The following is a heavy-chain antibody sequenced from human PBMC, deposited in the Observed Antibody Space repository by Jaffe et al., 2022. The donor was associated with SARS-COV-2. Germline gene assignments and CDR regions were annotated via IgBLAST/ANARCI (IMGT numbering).Heavy chain of an antibody. J-gene: IGHJ3*01. Sequence: EVRLVESGGGLVQPGGSLRLSCAASGFTFSNFEMNWVRQAAGKGLEWVAYISTSGSTIYFADSVKGRFTISRDNANNSLYLRMSRVRAEDTAIYYCAREGGSHYLRTFDVWGQGSMVTVSS. CDR1: GFTFSNFE. V-gene: IGHV3-48*03. D-gene: IGHD1-26*01. CDR2: ISTSGSTI. CDR3: AREGGSHYLRTFDV.